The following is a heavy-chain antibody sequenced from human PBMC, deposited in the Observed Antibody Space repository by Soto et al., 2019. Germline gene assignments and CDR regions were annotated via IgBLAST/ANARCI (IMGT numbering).Heavy chain of an antibody. CDR3: TTRMTTVGY. CDR1: GFTFSGSA. CDR2: IRSKANSYAT. Sequence: GGSLRLSCAASGFTFSGSAMHWVRQASGKGLEWVGRIRSKANSYATAYAASVKGRFTISRDDSKNTAYLQMNSLKTEDTAVYYCTTRMTTVGYWGQGTLVTVSS. D-gene: IGHD4-17*01. J-gene: IGHJ4*02. V-gene: IGHV3-73*01.